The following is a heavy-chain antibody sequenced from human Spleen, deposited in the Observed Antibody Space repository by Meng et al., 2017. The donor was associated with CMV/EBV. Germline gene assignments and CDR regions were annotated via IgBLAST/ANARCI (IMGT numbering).Heavy chain of an antibody. CDR2: ISYDGSNK. CDR3: ASSPRRDLRGWFDP. Sequence: HVQRVASGRGSVQPGKSLRLSGVASGFNFNNYAMYWVRQAPGKGLEWVAVISYDGSNKYYTDSVKGRFTISRDNSKNTLYLQMGSLRAEDMAVYYCASSPRRDLRGWFDPWGQGTLVTVSS. V-gene: IGHV3-30*14. CDR1: GFNFNNYA. J-gene: IGHJ5*02. D-gene: IGHD3-10*01.